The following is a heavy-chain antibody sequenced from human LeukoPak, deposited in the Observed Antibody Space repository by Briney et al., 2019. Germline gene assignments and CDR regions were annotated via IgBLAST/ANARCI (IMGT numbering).Heavy chain of an antibody. CDR1: GGTFSSYA. CDR2: IIPIFGTA. CDR3: ARGYCSSTSCYTGNDY. D-gene: IGHD2-2*02. Sequence: SVKVSCKASGGTFSSYAISWVRQAPGQGLGWMGGIIPIFGTANYAQKFQGRVTITADESTSTAYMELSSLRSEDTAVYYCARGYCSSTSCYTGNDYWGQGTLVTVSS. J-gene: IGHJ4*02. V-gene: IGHV1-69*13.